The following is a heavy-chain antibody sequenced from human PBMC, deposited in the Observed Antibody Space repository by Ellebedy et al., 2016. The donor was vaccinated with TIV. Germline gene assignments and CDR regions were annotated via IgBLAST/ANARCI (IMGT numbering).Heavy chain of an antibody. Sequence: GGSLRLXXAASGFTFSSYAMHWVRQAPGKGLEWVAVISYDGSNKYYADSVKGRFTISRDNSKNTLYLQMNSLRAEDTAVYYCAREQQLVLPRYYYGMDVWGQGTTVTVSS. CDR2: ISYDGSNK. V-gene: IGHV3-30*04. CDR3: AREQQLVLPRYYYGMDV. J-gene: IGHJ6*02. CDR1: GFTFSSYA. D-gene: IGHD6-13*01.